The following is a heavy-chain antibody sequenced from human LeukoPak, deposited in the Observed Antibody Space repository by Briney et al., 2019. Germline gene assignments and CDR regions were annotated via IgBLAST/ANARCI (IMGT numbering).Heavy chain of an antibody. D-gene: IGHD1-26*01. CDR2: IYHSGST. V-gene: IGHV4-4*02. Sequence: SETLSLTCAASGGSISSSNWWSWVRQPPGKGLEWIGEIYHSGSTNYNPSLKSRVTISVDKSKNQFSLKLSSVTAADTAVYYCARVSSGATTVDYWGQGTLVTVSS. CDR3: ARVSSGATTVDY. J-gene: IGHJ4*02. CDR1: GGSISSSNW.